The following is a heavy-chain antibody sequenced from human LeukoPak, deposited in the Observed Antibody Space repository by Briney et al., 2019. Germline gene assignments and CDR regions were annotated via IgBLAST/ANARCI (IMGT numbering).Heavy chain of an antibody. CDR3: ARTSLGGAWFDP. D-gene: IGHD3-10*01. CDR1: GGSISSGDYY. CDR2: IYYNGST. V-gene: IGHV4-30-4*08. Sequence: SETLSLTCTVSGGSISSGDYYWSWIRQPPGKGLEWIGYIYYNGSTYYNPSLKTRVTISVDTSKNQFSLKLSSVTAADTAVYYCARTSLGGAWFDPWGQGTLVTVSS. J-gene: IGHJ5*02.